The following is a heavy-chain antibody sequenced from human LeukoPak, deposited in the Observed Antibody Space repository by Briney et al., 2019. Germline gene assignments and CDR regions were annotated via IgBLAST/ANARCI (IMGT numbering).Heavy chain of an antibody. V-gene: IGHV3-23*05. CDR1: GFTFSNYA. D-gene: IGHD1-26*01. CDR3: AMHIGSSRWHQFDY. J-gene: IGHJ4*02. CDR2: IKSSGSST. Sequence: GGSLRLSCAASGFTFSNYAMSWVRQAPGKGLEWVSTIKSSGSSTNYADSVKGRFTISRDNSKNTLFLQMNSPRAEDTAVYYCAMHIGSSRWHQFDYWGQGTLVTVSS.